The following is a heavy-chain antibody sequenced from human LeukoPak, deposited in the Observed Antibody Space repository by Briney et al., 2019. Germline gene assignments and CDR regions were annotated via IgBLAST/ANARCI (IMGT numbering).Heavy chain of an antibody. CDR3: AGWGPDSSSWYEELDY. J-gene: IGHJ4*02. V-gene: IGHV3-23*01. D-gene: IGHD6-13*01. CDR2: ISGSGGST. CDR1: GFTFSSYA. Sequence: PGGSLRLSCAASGFTFSSYAMSWVRQAPGKGLEWVSAISGSGGSTYYADSVKGRFTISRDNSKNTLYLQMNSLRAEDTAVYYCAGWGPDSSSWYEELDYWGQGTLVTVSS.